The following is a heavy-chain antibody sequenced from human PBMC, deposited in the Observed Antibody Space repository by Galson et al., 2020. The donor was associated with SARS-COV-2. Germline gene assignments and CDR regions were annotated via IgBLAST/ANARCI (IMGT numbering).Heavy chain of an antibody. Sequence: GESLKISCAASGFTFSSYDMHWVRQATGKGLEWVSAIGTAGDTYYPGSVKGRFTISRENAKNSLYLQMNSLRAGDTAVYYCARGEVEQLAAYYYYYMDVWGKGTTVTVSS. J-gene: IGHJ6*03. CDR2: IGTAGDT. CDR3: ARGEVEQLAAYYYYYMDV. D-gene: IGHD6-6*01. V-gene: IGHV3-13*01. CDR1: GFTFSSYD.